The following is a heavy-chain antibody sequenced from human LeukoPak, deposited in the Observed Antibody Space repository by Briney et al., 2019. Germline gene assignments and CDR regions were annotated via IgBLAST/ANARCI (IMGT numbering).Heavy chain of an antibody. CDR2: ISGSGGST. CDR3: ARDTPGDYYDSSGYLRP. D-gene: IGHD3-22*01. CDR1: GFTFSGYA. Sequence: PGGSLGLSCAASGFTFSGYAMSWVRQAPGKGLEWVSAISGSGGSTYYADSVKGRFTISRDNSKNTLYLQMNSLRAEDTAVYYCARDTPGDYYDSSGYLRPWGQGTLVTVSS. J-gene: IGHJ5*02. V-gene: IGHV3-23*01.